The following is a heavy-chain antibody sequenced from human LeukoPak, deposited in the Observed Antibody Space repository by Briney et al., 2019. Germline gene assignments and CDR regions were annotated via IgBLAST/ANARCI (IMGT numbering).Heavy chain of an antibody. V-gene: IGHV4-59*01. D-gene: IGHD3-9*01. CDR1: GGSISSYY. J-gene: IGHJ4*02. Sequence: SETLSLTCTVSGGSISSYYWSWIRQPPGKGLEWIGYIYYSGSTNYNPSLKSRVTISVDTSKNQFSLKLSSVTAADTAVYYCARGVLIGYSPYYFDYWGQGTLVTVSS. CDR3: ARGVLIGYSPYYFDY. CDR2: IYYSGST.